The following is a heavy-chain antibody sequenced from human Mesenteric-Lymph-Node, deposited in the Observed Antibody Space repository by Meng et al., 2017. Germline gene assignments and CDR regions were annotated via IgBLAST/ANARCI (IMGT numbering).Heavy chain of an antibody. CDR1: GFSLSTSGVG. CDR3: AHRSSGSYPPVDFDY. CDR2: IYWDDDK. Sequence: ITLKESGPTLVKPTQTLPRTCTFSGFSLSTSGVGVGWIRQPPGKALEWLALIYWDDDKRYSPSLKSRLTITKDTSKNQVVLTMTNMDPVDTATYYCAHRSSGSYPPVDFDYWGQGTLVTVSS. J-gene: IGHJ4*02. D-gene: IGHD1-26*01. V-gene: IGHV2-5*02.